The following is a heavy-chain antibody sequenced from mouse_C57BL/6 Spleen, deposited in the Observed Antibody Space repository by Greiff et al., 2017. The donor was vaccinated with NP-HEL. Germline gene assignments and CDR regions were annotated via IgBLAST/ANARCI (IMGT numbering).Heavy chain of an antibody. J-gene: IGHJ1*03. D-gene: IGHD1-1*01. Sequence: QVTLKESGPGILQPSQTLSLTCSFSGFSLSTFGMGVGWIRQPSGKGLEWLAHIWWDDDKYYNPAMKSRLTISKDTSKNQVFLTIANVDTADTATYYCARDYYGSSYWYFYVWGTGTTVTVSS. CDR3: ARDYYGSSYWYFYV. V-gene: IGHV8-8*01. CDR1: GFSLSTFGMG. CDR2: IWWDDDK.